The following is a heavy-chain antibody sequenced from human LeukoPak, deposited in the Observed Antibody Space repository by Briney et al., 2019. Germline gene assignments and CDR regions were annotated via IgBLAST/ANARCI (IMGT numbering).Heavy chain of an antibody. Sequence: PSETLSLTCNVSGGSISNYYWTWIRQPAAKGLEWIGRIYSSGTTTYNPSLKSRVAMSVDTSRNQFSLKLNSVTAADTAVYYCARVAPIAAAGSSYYYAIDVWGQGTTVTVSS. J-gene: IGHJ6*02. V-gene: IGHV4-4*07. CDR2: IYSSGTT. CDR1: GGSISNYY. D-gene: IGHD6-25*01. CDR3: ARVAPIAAAGSSYYYAIDV.